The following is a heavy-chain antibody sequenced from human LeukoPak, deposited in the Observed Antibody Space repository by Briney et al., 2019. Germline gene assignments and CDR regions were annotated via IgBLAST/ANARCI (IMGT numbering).Heavy chain of an antibody. Sequence: SETLSLTCTVSGGSLSTYYWSWIRQPPGKGLEWIGYIYYSGSTNYNPSLKSRVTMSVDTSKNQFSLKLNSVTAADTAVYYCARGFYDTSGYKVAPFDYWGQGTLVTVSS. CDR1: GGSLSTYY. J-gene: IGHJ4*02. V-gene: IGHV4-59*01. CDR2: IYYSGST. D-gene: IGHD3-22*01. CDR3: ARGFYDTSGYKVAPFDY.